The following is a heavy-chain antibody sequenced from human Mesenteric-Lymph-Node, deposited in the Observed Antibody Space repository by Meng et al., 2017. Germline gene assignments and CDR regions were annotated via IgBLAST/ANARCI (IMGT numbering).Heavy chain of an antibody. Sequence: ASVKVSCKASGYTFTSYDINWVRQATGQGLEWMGWMNPNSGNTGYAQKLQGRVTMTTDTSTNTAYMEMRSLRSDDTAFYYCARGKQWNYAMDVWGQGTTVTVSS. V-gene: IGHV1-8*02. J-gene: IGHJ6*02. CDR2: MNPNSGNT. CDR3: ARGKQWNYAMDV. CDR1: GYTFTSYD. D-gene: IGHD6-19*01.